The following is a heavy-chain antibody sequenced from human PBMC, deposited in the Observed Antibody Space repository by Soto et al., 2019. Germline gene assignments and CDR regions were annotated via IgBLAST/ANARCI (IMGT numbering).Heavy chain of an antibody. CDR2: MQYDGSKK. J-gene: IGHJ4*02. CDR1: GFTLSTYG. D-gene: IGHD5-12*01. V-gene: IGHV3-30*02. CDR3: ARDVSGYGY. Sequence: GGSLRLSSASSGFTLSTYGMHWVRQAPGKGLEWVAFMQYDGSKKSYADSVKGRFTISRDDSQNTLYLQMNSLRAEDTAVYYCARDVSGYGYWGQGTLVTVSS.